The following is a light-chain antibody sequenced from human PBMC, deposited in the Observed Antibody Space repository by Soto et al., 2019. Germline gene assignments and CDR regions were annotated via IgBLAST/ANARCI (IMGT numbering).Light chain of an antibody. CDR3: QQRNNWPLT. CDR1: QSVGSSH. J-gene: IGKJ4*02. V-gene: IGKV3D-20*02. Sequence: EIVLTQSPGTLSLSPGERATLSCRASQSVGSSHLAWYQQKPGQAPRLLIYDASNRAAGTPARFSGSGSETDFTLTISSLEPEDFAVYYCQQRNNWPLTFGGGTKVDIK. CDR2: DAS.